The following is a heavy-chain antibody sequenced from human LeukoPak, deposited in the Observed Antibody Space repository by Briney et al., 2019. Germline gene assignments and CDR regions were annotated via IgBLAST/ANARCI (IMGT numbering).Heavy chain of an antibody. CDR1: GFTSDAYA. D-gene: IGHD3-22*01. V-gene: IGHV3-20*04. Sequence: GGSLRLSCAAYGFTSDAYAMSCVRHAPGKGLDWVSGINRNGGSIGYADSVKGRFTISRDNAKHSLHLQMNSLIAEDTALYYCASSGYYHSTTPGVVDYWGQGTLVTVSS. CDR3: ASSGYYHSTTPGVVDY. J-gene: IGHJ4*02. CDR2: INRNGGSI.